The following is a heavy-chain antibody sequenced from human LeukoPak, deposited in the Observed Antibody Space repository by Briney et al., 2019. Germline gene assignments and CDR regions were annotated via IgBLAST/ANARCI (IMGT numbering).Heavy chain of an antibody. V-gene: IGHV1-2*02. J-gene: IGHJ4*02. D-gene: IGHD3-3*01. CDR3: ARGSPASGRFPFEF. CDR2: INPNTGEK. Sequence: ASVTVSCTPSVYIFTDYYIHWVRQAPGQGLEWMAWINPNTGEKRYSQKFQDRVILSSARSTSTAYLEMDGLTSDDTAIYYCARGSPASGRFPFEFWGQGTLVTVSS. CDR1: VYIFTDYY.